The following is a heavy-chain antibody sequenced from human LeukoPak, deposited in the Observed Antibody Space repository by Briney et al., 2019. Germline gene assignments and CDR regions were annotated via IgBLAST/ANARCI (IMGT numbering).Heavy chain of an antibody. CDR2: NKSKCDDGKT. D-gene: IGHD2-15*01. CDR1: GFTLSKAR. Sequence: SGGSLRLSRAVSGFTLSKARMSLVRQAPGEGPGWVGRNKSKCDDGKTDYATPVKGRFTISTNDSKTTLYLQINSPKTEDSAVYYCTTDLSYCSRGSCYALEYFQHWGEGTLVTVSS. V-gene: IGHV3-15*01. CDR3: TTDLSYCSRGSCYALEYFQH. J-gene: IGHJ1*01.